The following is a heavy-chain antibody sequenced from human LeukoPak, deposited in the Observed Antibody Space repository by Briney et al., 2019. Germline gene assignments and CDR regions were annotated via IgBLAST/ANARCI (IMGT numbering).Heavy chain of an antibody. Sequence: ASVKVSCKASGYTFTSYYMHWVRQAPGQGLEWMGRINPNSGGTSCAQKFQGRVTMTRDTSISTAYMELSRLRSDDTAVYYCARSGVEWELLSWGQGTLVTVSS. CDR2: INPNSGGT. CDR1: GYTFTSYY. V-gene: IGHV1-2*06. D-gene: IGHD1-26*01. CDR3: ARSGVEWELLS. J-gene: IGHJ4*02.